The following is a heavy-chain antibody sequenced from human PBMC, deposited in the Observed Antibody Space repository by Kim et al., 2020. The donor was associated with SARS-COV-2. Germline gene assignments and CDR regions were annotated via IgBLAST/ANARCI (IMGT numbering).Heavy chain of an antibody. Sequence: GESLKISCKGSGYSFTSYWIGWVRQMPGKGLEWMGIIYPGDSDTRYSPSFQGQVTISADKSISTAYLQWSSLKASYTAMYYCARRGGDSSGYYYGSDAFDIWGQGTMVTVSS. V-gene: IGHV5-51*01. CDR3: ARRGGDSSGYYYGSDAFDI. CDR2: IYPGDSDT. D-gene: IGHD3-22*01. J-gene: IGHJ3*02. CDR1: GYSFTSYW.